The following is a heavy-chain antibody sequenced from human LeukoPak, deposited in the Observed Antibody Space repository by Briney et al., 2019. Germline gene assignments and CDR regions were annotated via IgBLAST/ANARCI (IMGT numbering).Heavy chain of an antibody. V-gene: IGHV1-2*02. D-gene: IGHD3-22*01. CDR2: INPNSGGT. CDR3: ARDLGVDDSSGYYDGTFDY. Sequence: GASVKVSCKASGYTFTGYYMHWVRQAPGQGLEWMGWINPNSGGTNYAQKFQGRVTMTRDTSISTAYMELSRLRSDDTAVYYCARDLGVDDSSGYYDGTFDYWGQGTLVTVSS. J-gene: IGHJ4*02. CDR1: GYTFTGYY.